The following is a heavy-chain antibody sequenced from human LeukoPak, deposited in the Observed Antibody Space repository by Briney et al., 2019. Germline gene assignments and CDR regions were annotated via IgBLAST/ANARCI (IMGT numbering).Heavy chain of an antibody. CDR1: GYTFTGYY. D-gene: IGHD3-10*01. Sequence: GASVKVSCKASGYTFTGYYMHWVRQAPGQGLEWMGWINPNSGGTNYAQKFQGRVTMTRDTSISTAYMELSRLRSDDTAVYYCARDPRRITTVLDYWGQGTLVTVSS. CDR2: INPNSGGT. J-gene: IGHJ4*02. V-gene: IGHV1-2*02. CDR3: ARDPRRITTVLDY.